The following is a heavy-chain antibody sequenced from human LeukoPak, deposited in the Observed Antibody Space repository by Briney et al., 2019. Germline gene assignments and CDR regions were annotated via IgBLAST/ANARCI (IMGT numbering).Heavy chain of an antibody. V-gene: IGHV3-30-3*01. D-gene: IGHD1-26*01. CDR2: ISDDGSNK. CDR1: GFTFTIYS. J-gene: IGHJ6*04. Sequence: PGRSLRLSCAASGFTFTIYSMHWVRQAPGKGLEWVAVISDDGSNKNYADSGKGRFTISRDNAKNSLYLQMNSLRAEDTAVYYCARGEPIVGATYYYYGMDVWGKGTTVTVSS. CDR3: ARGEPIVGATYYYYGMDV.